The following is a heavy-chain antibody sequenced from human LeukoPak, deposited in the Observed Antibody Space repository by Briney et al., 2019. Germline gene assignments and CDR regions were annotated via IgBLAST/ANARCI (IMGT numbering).Heavy chain of an antibody. D-gene: IGHD3-22*01. CDR2: ISSSSSTI. CDR3: ASQGVNYYDRSIDY. Sequence: GGSLRLSCAASGFTFSSYSMNWVRQAPGKGLEWVSYISSSSSTIYYADSVKGRFTISRDNAKNSLYLQMNGLRAEDTAVYYCASQGVNYYDRSIDYWGQGTLVTVSS. CDR1: GFTFSSYS. V-gene: IGHV3-48*04. J-gene: IGHJ4*02.